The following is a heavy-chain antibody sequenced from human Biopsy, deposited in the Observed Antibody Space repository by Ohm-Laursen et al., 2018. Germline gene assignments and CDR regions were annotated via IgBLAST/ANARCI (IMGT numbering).Heavy chain of an antibody. CDR3: AHVVITYGGIIALDAFDV. CDR1: GLSLSSHGVG. Sequence: PTQTLTLTRTFSGLSLSSHGVGVGWIRQPPGEALDWLAFVYWDNDKRYSPSLWSRLNIWKDASKNRVVLTLTDMDPVDTATYYCAHVVITYGGIIALDAFDVWGQGSMVNVSS. V-gene: IGHV2-5*02. CDR2: VYWDNDK. J-gene: IGHJ3*01. D-gene: IGHD3-16*02.